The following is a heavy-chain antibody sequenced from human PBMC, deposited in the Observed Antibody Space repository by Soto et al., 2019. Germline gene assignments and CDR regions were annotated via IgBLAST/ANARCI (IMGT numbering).Heavy chain of an antibody. D-gene: IGHD6-19*01. V-gene: IGHV3-23*01. J-gene: IGHJ4*02. CDR2: LSGSGTST. Sequence: GSLRLSCAASGFSFVNYAMNWVGRAPGKGLEWVSGLSGSGTSTYYADSVKGRFTISRDNSRDTLFLQMNSLTADDTAVYYCAKATTNGGWFNPFDSWGQGALVTVSS. CDR3: AKATTNGGWFNPFDS. CDR1: GFSFVNYA.